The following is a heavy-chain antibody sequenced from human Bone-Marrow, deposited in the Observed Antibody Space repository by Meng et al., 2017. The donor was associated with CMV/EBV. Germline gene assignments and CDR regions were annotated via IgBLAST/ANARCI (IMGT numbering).Heavy chain of an antibody. CDR2: IYTSGRT. V-gene: IGHV4-61*02. CDR1: GGSISGDSHY. D-gene: IGHD2-8*01. J-gene: IGHJ4*02. CDR3: ATLSTNGRPN. Sequence: QVQLQESGPGLVTPSQPLSLTCTVSGGSISGDSHYWSWIRQPAGKGLEWIGHIYTSGRTTYNPALKSRVTISMDTSKNQFSLKLGSVTAADTAVYYCATLSTNGRPNWSRGTLVTVSS.